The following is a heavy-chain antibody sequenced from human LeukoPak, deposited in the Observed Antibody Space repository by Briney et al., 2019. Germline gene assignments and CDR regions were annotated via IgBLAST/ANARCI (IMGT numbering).Heavy chain of an antibody. D-gene: IGHD3-3*01. J-gene: IGHJ5*02. Sequence: PGGSLRLSCAASGFTFSSYAMSWVRQAPGKGLEWVSAISGSGGSTYYADSVKGRFTISRDNPKNTLYLQMNSLRAEDTAVYYCAKDQAYDFWSGYSQRFDPWGQGTLVTVSS. V-gene: IGHV3-23*01. CDR2: ISGSGGST. CDR3: AKDQAYDFWSGYSQRFDP. CDR1: GFTFSSYA.